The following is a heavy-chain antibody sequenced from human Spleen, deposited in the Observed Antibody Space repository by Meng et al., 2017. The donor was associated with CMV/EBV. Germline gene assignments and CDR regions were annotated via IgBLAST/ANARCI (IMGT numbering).Heavy chain of an antibody. CDR2: ISSSSSYI. J-gene: IGHJ4*02. Sequence: GESLKISCAASGFTFSSYSMNWVRQAPGKGLEWVSSISSSSSYIYYADSVKGRFTISRDNAKNSLFLQMNSLKVEDTAVYYCARDIGGGATPGFDFWGQGILVTVSS. V-gene: IGHV3-21*01. D-gene: IGHD1-26*01. CDR3: ARDIGGGATPGFDF. CDR1: GFTFSSYS.